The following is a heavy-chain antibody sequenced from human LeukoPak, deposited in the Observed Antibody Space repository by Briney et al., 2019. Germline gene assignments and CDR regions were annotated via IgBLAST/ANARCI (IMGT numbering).Heavy chain of an antibody. CDR3: ARVPYYDFWSGYTLDI. CDR1: GFTFSSYE. J-gene: IGHJ3*02. Sequence: GGSLILSCAASGFTFSSYEMTWVRQAPGKGLDWVSYISSSGSNIYYADSVKGRFTISRDNAENSLYLQMNSLRAEDTAVYYCARVPYYDFWSGYTLDIWGQGTMVTVSS. D-gene: IGHD3-3*01. CDR2: ISSSGSNI. V-gene: IGHV3-48*03.